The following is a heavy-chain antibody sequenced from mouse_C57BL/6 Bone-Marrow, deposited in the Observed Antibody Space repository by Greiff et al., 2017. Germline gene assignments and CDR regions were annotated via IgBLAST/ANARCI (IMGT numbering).Heavy chain of an antibody. CDR1: GFTFSDYG. D-gene: IGHD2-3*01. Sequence: EVKLQESGGGLVKPGGSLKLSCAASGFTFSDYGMHWVRQAPEKGLEWVAYISSGSSTIYYADTVKGRFTISRDNAKNTLFLQMTSLRSEDTAMYYCARQGWLLPVEAMDYWGQGTSVTVSS. CDR3: ARQGWLLPVEAMDY. J-gene: IGHJ4*01. CDR2: ISSGSSTI. V-gene: IGHV5-17*01.